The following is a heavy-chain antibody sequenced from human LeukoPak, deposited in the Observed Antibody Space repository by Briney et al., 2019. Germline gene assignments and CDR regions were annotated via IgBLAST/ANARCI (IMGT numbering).Heavy chain of an antibody. CDR2: IYYSGST. CDR3: ARAPTTHYYFDY. V-gene: IGHV4-31*03. CDR1: GGSISSGGYY. Sequence: SQTLSLTCTVSGGSISSGGYYWSWIRQHPGKGLEWIGYIYYSGSTYYNPSLKGRVTISVDTSKNQFSLKLSSVTAADTAVHYCARAPTTHYYFDYWGQGTLVTVSS. J-gene: IGHJ4*02. D-gene: IGHD5-12*01.